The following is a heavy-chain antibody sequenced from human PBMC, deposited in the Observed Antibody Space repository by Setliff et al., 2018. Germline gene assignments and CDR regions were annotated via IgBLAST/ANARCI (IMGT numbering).Heavy chain of an antibody. CDR3: ANHKPARRALNGTPLDN. J-gene: IGHJ4*02. CDR2: IRGYGSRT. Sequence: GGSLRLSCAASGFTFSSYAMTWVRQAPGKGLEWVSGIRGYGSRTYYADSVKGRSTISRDNSQNTMYLQMNSLRAEDTAVYYCANHKPARRALNGTPLDNWGQGTLVTVSS. D-gene: IGHD3-9*01. CDR1: GFTFSSYA. V-gene: IGHV3-23*01.